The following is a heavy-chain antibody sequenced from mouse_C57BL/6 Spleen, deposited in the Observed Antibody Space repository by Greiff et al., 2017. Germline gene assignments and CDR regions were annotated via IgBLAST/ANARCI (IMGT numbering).Heavy chain of an antibody. CDR3: ARHEGYYYGSSYDY. D-gene: IGHD1-1*01. CDR1: GFTFSSYT. CDR2: ISGGGGNT. J-gene: IGHJ2*01. Sequence: DVMLVESGGGLVKPGGSLKLSCAASGFTFSSYTMSWVRQTPEKRLEWVATISGGGGNTYYPDSVKGRFTISRDNAKNTLYRQMSSLRSEDTALYYCARHEGYYYGSSYDYWGQGTTLTVSS. V-gene: IGHV5-9*01.